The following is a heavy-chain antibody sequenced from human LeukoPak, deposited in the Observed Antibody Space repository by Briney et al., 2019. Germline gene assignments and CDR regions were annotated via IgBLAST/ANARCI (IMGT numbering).Heavy chain of an antibody. V-gene: IGHV1-46*01. CDR1: GYTFTSYY. D-gene: IGHD3-10*01. Sequence: VSSVKVSCKASGYTFTSYYMHWVRQAPGQGLEWMGIINPSGGNTSYAQKFQGRVTMTRDTSTSTVYMELSSLRSEDTAVYYCASGTMVRGVINHFDYWGQGTLVTVSS. J-gene: IGHJ4*02. CDR2: INPSGGNT. CDR3: ASGTMVRGVINHFDY.